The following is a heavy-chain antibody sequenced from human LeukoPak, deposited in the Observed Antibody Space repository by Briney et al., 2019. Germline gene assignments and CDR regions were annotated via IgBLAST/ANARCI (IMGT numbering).Heavy chain of an antibody. D-gene: IGHD4-23*01. CDR1: GFTFSSYA. V-gene: IGHV3-30*09. J-gene: IGHJ3*02. CDR3: ARDRDYGGNSALI. Sequence: TEGSLRLSCAASGFTFSSYAMHWVRQAPGKGLEWVALISYDGSNKYYADPVKGRFAISRDSSKNTLYLQMNSLRAEDTAVYYCARDRDYGGNSALIWGQGTMVTVSS. CDR2: ISYDGSNK.